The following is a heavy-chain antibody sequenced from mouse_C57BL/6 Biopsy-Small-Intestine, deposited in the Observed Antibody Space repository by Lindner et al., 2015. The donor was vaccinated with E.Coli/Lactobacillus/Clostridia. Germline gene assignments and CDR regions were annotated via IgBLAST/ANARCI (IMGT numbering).Heavy chain of an antibody. CDR1: GYTFTDNE. V-gene: IGHV1-15*01. CDR2: IDLETGGT. Sequence: VQLQESGAELVRPGASVTLSCRASGYTFTDNEMHWVKQTPVHGLEWSGGIDLETGGTAYNQKFKGKAILTADKSSSTAYMELRSLTSEDSAVYYCTRGTTDVWGTGTTVTVSS. CDR3: TRGTTDV. J-gene: IGHJ1*03. D-gene: IGHD1-1*01.